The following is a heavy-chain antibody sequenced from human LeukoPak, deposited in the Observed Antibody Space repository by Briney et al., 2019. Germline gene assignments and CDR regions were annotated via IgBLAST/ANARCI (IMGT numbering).Heavy chain of an antibody. CDR2: TIPIFGTA. CDR3: ARAKAVDTAMVGYNWFDP. J-gene: IGHJ5*02. Sequence: SVKVSCKASGGTFSSYAISWVRQAPGQGLEWMGGTIPIFGTANYAQKFQGRVTITTDESTSTAYMELSSLRSEDTAVYYCARAKAVDTAMVGYNWFDPWGQGTLVTVSS. CDR1: GGTFSSYA. V-gene: IGHV1-69*05. D-gene: IGHD5-18*01.